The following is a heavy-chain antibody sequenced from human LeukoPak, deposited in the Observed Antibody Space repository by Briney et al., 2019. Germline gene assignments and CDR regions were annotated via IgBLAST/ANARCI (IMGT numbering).Heavy chain of an antibody. Sequence: GGSLRLSCAASGFTFSDYYMSWVRQAPGKGLEWVSYISSSGSTIYYADSVKGRFTISRDNAKNSLYLQMNSLRAEDTAVYYCARVVRGYDFWSGALIYGIDVWGQGATVTVSS. D-gene: IGHD3-3*01. V-gene: IGHV3-11*01. CDR1: GFTFSDYY. CDR2: ISSSGSTI. CDR3: ARVVRGYDFWSGALIYGIDV. J-gene: IGHJ6*02.